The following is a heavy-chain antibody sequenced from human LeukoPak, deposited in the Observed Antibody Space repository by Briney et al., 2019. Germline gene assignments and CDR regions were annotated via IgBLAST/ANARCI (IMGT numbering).Heavy chain of an antibody. CDR3: ASGNILSGGEFDY. Sequence: PSETLSLTCTVSGGSISSYYWSWIRRPAGKGLEWIGRIYTSGSTNYNPSLKSRVTMSVDTSKNQFSLKLSSVTAADTAVYYCASGNILSGGEFDYWGQGTLVTVSS. V-gene: IGHV4-4*07. J-gene: IGHJ4*02. D-gene: IGHD2/OR15-2a*01. CDR1: GGSISSYY. CDR2: IYTSGST.